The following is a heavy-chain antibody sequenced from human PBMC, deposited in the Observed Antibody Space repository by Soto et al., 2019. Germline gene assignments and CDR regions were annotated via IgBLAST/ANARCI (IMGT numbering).Heavy chain of an antibody. Sequence: QVQLVESGGGVVQPGRSLRLSCAASGFTFSSYGMHWVRQAPGKGLEWVAVISYDGSIKYYADSVKGRFTISRDNSKNTLYLQMNSLRAEDTAVYYCAKSDLVIKGWGQGTQVTVSS. CDR1: GFTFSSYG. CDR2: ISYDGSIK. D-gene: IGHD2-8*01. V-gene: IGHV3-30*18. CDR3: AKSDLVIKG. J-gene: IGHJ4*02.